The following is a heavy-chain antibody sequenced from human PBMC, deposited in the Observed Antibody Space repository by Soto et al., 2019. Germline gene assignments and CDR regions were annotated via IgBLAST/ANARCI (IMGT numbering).Heavy chain of an antibody. V-gene: IGHV1-69*13. CDR2: IIPILTTP. CDR3: ATSVGIVPTGEDGTDV. D-gene: IGHD2-2*01. CDR1: GGTFSIYG. Sequence: ASVKVSCKASGGTFSIYGFSWVRQAPGQGPEWIGGIIPILTTPNYAQKFQGRVTIVADESTTTVYMELSSLKFEDTAVYYCATSVGIVPTGEDGTDVWGQGTSVTVX. J-gene: IGHJ6*02.